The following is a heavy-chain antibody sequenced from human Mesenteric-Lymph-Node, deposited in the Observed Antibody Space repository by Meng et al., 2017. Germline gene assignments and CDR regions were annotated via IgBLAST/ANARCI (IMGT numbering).Heavy chain of an antibody. V-gene: IGHV3-48*03. CDR1: GFGFSFSNYE. CDR2: ISSSGMTT. CDR3: AKYYYLSGNSGRLFDY. J-gene: IGHJ4*02. Sequence: GESLKISCAASGFGFSFSNYEMNWVRQAPGKGLEWISYISSSGMTTHFADSVKGRFTVSRDNAKHSLFLQMNSLRAEDTAVYFCAKYYYLSGNSGRLFDYWGQGTLVTVSS. D-gene: IGHD3-10*01.